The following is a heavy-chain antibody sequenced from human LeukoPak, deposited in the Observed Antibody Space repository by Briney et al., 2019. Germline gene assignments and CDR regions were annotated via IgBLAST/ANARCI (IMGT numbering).Heavy chain of an antibody. D-gene: IGHD6-19*01. CDR3: ARASRTPYSSGWLTFDY. Sequence: SQTLSLTCVISGDSVSSNIATWNWIRQSPSRGLEWLGRTYYRSQWYYDYAVSVRSRITINPDTSKNQFSLQMNSVTPEDTAVYYCARASRTPYSSGWLTFDYWGQGTLVTVSS. CDR2: TYYRSQWYY. CDR1: GDSVSSNIAT. V-gene: IGHV6-1*01. J-gene: IGHJ4*02.